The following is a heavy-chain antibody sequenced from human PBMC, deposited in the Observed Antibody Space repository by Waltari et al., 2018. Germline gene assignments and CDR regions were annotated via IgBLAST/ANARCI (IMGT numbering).Heavy chain of an antibody. V-gene: IGHV3-7*03. D-gene: IGHD6-19*01. CDR2: INQDGSIK. CDR3: VQDWNTGWAFAS. Sequence: EVQLVESGGGVVQPGGSLRLSCAASGFTFTTFWMYWVRQAPQKGLEWVASINQDGSIKFYLDSVKGRFAVSRDNAGNSLYLQMNTLRAEDTAIYYCVQDWNTGWAFASWGQGTLVTVS. J-gene: IGHJ4*02. CDR1: GFTFTTFW.